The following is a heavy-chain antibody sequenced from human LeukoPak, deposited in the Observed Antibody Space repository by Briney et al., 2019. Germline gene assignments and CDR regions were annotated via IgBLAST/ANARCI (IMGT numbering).Heavy chain of an antibody. Sequence: SETLSLTCTVSGVSVSSSDSYWVWVRQPPGKGLEWVGSIYYGGTTYSNPSLKSRVTISADTSKNQFSLKLTSVTAADTATYYCARRGLVVVPFWGQGTLVTVSS. D-gene: IGHD2-21*01. J-gene: IGHJ4*02. CDR2: IYYGGTT. V-gene: IGHV4-39*01. CDR3: ARRGLVVVPF. CDR1: GVSVSSSDSY.